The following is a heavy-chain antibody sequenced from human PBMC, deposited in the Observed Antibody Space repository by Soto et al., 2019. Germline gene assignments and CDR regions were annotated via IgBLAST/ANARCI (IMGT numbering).Heavy chain of an antibody. V-gene: IGHV4-30-2*01. CDR2: TYHSGNP. Sequence: SETLSLTCGVSGGTIGTGGYTWAWIRQPPGKALEWIGHTYHSGNPYYNPSLKSRVIIAADTSKNQFSLKVTSVSAADTAVYYCARVRGYTYGYDPRYYFDYWGQGALVTVSS. D-gene: IGHD5-18*01. J-gene: IGHJ4*02. CDR3: ARVRGYTYGYDPRYYFDY. CDR1: GGTIGTGGYT.